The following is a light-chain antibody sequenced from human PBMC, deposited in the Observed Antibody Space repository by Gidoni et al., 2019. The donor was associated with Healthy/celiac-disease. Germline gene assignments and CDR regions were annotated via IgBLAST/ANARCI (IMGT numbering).Light chain of an antibody. V-gene: IGKV3-11*01. CDR3: QQRSNWSCS. CDR2: DAS. CDR1: QSVSSY. Sequence: EIVLTQSPATLSLSPGERATLSCRASQSVSSYLAWYQQKPGQAPRLLIYDASNRATGIPARFSGSGSGTDFTLTISSLEPEDFAVYYCQQRSNWSCSFGQGTKLEIK. J-gene: IGKJ2*04.